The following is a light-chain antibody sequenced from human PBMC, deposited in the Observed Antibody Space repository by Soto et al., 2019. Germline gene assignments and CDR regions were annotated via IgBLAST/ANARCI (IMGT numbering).Light chain of an antibody. CDR2: AAS. J-gene: IGKJ1*01. Sequence: DIQLTQSPSFLSASVGDRVTITCRASQGIRNFLAWYQQKLGKAPKLLIYAASTLESGVPSRFSGSGSGTEFTLTISSLQPDDFATYYCPQYNSYSFGQGTKVDI. CDR1: QGIRNF. CDR3: PQYNSYS. V-gene: IGKV1-9*01.